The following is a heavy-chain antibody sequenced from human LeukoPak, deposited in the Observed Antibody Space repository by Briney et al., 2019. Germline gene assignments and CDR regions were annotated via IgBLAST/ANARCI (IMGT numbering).Heavy chain of an antibody. V-gene: IGHV4-39*01. CDR1: GGSISSSSYY. CDR2: IYYSGSP. CDR3: ASLLRIWMFDY. Sequence: PSETLSLTCTVSGGSISSSSYYRGWIRQPPGKGLEWIGSIYYSGSPYYNPSLKSRVTISVDTSKNQFSLKLSSVTAADTAVYYCASLLRIWMFDYWGQGTLVTVSS. D-gene: IGHD4-17*01. J-gene: IGHJ4*02.